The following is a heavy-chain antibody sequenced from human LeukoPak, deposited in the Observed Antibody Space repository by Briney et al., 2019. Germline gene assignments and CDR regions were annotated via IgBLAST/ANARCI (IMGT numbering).Heavy chain of an antibody. CDR2: IYHTGST. V-gene: IGHV4-59*02. CDR3: ARGQQLVQYYYYYYYMDV. CDR1: GGSVSDYY. J-gene: IGHJ6*03. Sequence: SETLSLTCTISGGSVSDYYWSWIRQSPGKGLEWIGYIYHTGSTSYSPSLKSRFTISVDTSKNQFSLKLSSVTAADTAVYYCARGQQLVQYYYYYYYMDVWGKGTTVTVSS. D-gene: IGHD6-13*01.